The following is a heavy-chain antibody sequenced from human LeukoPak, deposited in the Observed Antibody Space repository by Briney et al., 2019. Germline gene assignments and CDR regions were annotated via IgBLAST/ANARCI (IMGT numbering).Heavy chain of an antibody. CDR3: ARVQLGVGPFDY. Sequence: GASVKVSCKASGYTFSTYDINWVRQAPGQGLEWMGWVSAYNGNTNYAQKLQGRVTMTTDTSTSTAYMELRSLRSDDTAVYYCARVQLGVGPFDYWGQGTLVTVSS. CDR1: GYTFSTYD. J-gene: IGHJ4*02. V-gene: IGHV1-18*01. D-gene: IGHD2-2*01. CDR2: VSAYNGNT.